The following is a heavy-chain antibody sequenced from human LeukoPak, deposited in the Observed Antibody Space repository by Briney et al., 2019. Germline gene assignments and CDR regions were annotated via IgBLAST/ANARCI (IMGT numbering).Heavy chain of an antibody. CDR1: GYTFTSYG. CDR2: INPNSGGT. Sequence: GASVKVSCKASGYTFTSYGISWVRQAPGQGLEWMGWINPNSGGTNYAQKFQGRVTMTRDTSISTAYMELSRLRSDDTAVYYCARVRGSGYFPYYYYYMDVWGKGTTVTVSS. J-gene: IGHJ6*03. CDR3: ARVRGSGYFPYYYYYMDV. D-gene: IGHD3-3*01. V-gene: IGHV1-2*02.